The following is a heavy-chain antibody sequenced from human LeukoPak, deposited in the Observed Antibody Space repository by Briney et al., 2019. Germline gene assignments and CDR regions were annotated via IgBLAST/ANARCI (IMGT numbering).Heavy chain of an antibody. CDR1: GFTLSSYA. CDR3: ANADDFWSAYVA. CDR2: ISSGGGT. Sequence: GRSQRLSCAASGFTLSSYAMSWVRQAPGRGLEWVSCISSGGGTFYADSVKGRFTISRDNSKNTVSLQMTNLRAEDAALYYCANADDFWSAYVAWGHGTMVTVSS. J-gene: IGHJ3*01. V-gene: IGHV3-23*01. D-gene: IGHD3-3*01.